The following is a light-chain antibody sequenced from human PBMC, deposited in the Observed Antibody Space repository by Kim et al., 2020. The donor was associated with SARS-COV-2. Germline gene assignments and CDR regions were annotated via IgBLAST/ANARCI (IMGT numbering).Light chain of an antibody. Sequence: DIQWTQSPSSLCASVGDRVTITCRVSQGSSRYLNYYRQQPGKVPKVLIYSAANLQSGVPSRISGSGSGTDFTLTISSLPPADVASYHGQRTYNAYSFGQGTKLEI. CDR1: QGSSRY. CDR3: QRTYNAYS. CDR2: SAA. J-gene: IGKJ2*01. V-gene: IGKV1-27*01.